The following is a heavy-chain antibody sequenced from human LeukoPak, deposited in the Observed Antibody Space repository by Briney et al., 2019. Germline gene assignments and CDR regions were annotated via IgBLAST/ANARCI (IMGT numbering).Heavy chain of an antibody. V-gene: IGHV1-46*01. CDR3: ARFGWVDAFDI. D-gene: IGHD3-10*01. CDR1: GYTFTNYY. CDR2: INPSGGST. J-gene: IGHJ3*02. Sequence: ASVKVSCKASGYTFTNYYMHWVRQAPGQGLEWMGIINPSGGSTIYAQKFQGRVTMTRDTSTTTVYMELSSLRSEDTAVYYCARFGWVDAFDIWGRGTMVTVSS.